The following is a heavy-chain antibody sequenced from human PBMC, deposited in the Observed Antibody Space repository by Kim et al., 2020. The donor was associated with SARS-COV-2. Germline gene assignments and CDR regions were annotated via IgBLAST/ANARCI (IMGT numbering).Heavy chain of an antibody. D-gene: IGHD3-16*01. CDR1: GDTSSTSG. Sequence: ASVKVSCKTSGDTSSTSGFSWVRQAPGQGLEWMGWINTKKGDTNYVQKFQDRVTMTTDSSTTAAYMELRSLKSDDTAVYYCVRGTWGDVNDYWGQGTLV. CDR3: VRGTWGDVNDY. V-gene: IGHV1-18*01. CDR2: INTKKGDT. J-gene: IGHJ4*02.